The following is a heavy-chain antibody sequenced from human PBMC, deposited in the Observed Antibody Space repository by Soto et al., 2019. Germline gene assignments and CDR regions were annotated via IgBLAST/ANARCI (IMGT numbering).Heavy chain of an antibody. D-gene: IGHD6-13*01. V-gene: IGHV1-58*01. Sequence: QMQLVQSGPEVKKPGTSVKVSCKTSGFTFTSSAVQWVRQARGQRPEWIGWIAVGSGHTNYAQKFQGRVTITRDMSTSTVYLELSSLRSEDTAVYYCAADAAAWQQLVPSDFWGQGTLVTVSS. CDR3: AADAAAWQQLVPSDF. CDR1: GFTFTSSA. CDR2: IAVGSGHT. J-gene: IGHJ4*02.